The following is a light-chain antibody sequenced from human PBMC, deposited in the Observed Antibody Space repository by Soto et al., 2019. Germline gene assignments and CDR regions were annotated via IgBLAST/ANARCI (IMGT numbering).Light chain of an antibody. CDR1: SSDVGAYNF. J-gene: IGLJ1*01. CDR2: EVT. V-gene: IGLV2-14*01. CDR3: SSYTTSVPYV. Sequence: QSALTQPASVSGSPGQSITISCTGTSSDVGAYNFVSWYQHHPGRAPKLIIYEVTIRPSGVSNRFSGSKSGNTASLTISGLQAEDEADYYCSSYTTSVPYVFGSGTKHTVL.